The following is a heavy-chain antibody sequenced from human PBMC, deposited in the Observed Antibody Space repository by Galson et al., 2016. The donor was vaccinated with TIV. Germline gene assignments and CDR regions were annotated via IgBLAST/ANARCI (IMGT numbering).Heavy chain of an antibody. V-gene: IGHV4-59*11. CDR2: IYYNGPT. J-gene: IGHJ6*02. CDR1: GVSISGHY. Sequence: LTCTVSGVSISGHYWTWIRQPPGKGLEWIGYIYYNGPTNYSPSLKSRVTFSVDTSKNQVSLKLNSVTAADTAVYYCARERRDYYYGMDVWGQGTTVIVSS. CDR3: ARERRDYYYGMDV.